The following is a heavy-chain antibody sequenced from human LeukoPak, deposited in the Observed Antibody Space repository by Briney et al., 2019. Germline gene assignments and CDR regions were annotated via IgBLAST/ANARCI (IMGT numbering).Heavy chain of an antibody. V-gene: IGHV1-46*01. CDR2: INPSGGST. CDR3: ARGYYDSSGYYHDAFDI. Sequence: ASVKVSCKASGYTFTSYYMHWVRQPPGQGLEWMGIINPSGGSTSYAQKFQGRVTMTRDTSTSTVYMELSSLRSEDTAVYYCARGYYDSSGYYHDAFDIWGQGTMVTVSS. D-gene: IGHD3-22*01. J-gene: IGHJ3*02. CDR1: GYTFTSYY.